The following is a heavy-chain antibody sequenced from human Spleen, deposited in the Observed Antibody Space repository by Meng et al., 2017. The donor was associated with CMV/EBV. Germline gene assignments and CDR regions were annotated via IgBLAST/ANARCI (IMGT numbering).Heavy chain of an antibody. CDR3: ARGLKSHDAISLHDY. CDR2: ISSSGSTI. Sequence: GESLKISCAASGFTFSSYEMNWVRQAPGKGLEWVSYISSSGSTIYYADSVKGRFTISRDNAKNSLYLQMNSLRAEDTAVYYCARGLKSHDAISLHDYWGQGTLVTVSS. D-gene: IGHD1-1*01. CDR1: GFTFSSYE. J-gene: IGHJ4*02. V-gene: IGHV3-48*03.